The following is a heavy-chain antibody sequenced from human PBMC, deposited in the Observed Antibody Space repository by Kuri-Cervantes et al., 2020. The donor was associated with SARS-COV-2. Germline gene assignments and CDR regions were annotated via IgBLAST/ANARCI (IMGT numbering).Heavy chain of an antibody. CDR1: GGTFSGYY. J-gene: IGHJ6*03. CDR2: INHSGST. D-gene: IGHD3-10*01. CDR3: ARGRRFTMVQGAERSAGGERSNFYYYMDV. Sequence: SETLSLTCAVYGGTFSGYYWSWIRQPPGKGLEWMGEINHSGSTNYNPPLKSRVTISVDTSKNQFSLKLSSVTTADTAVYYCARGRRFTMVQGAERSAGGERSNFYYYMDVWGKGTTVTVSS. V-gene: IGHV4-34*01.